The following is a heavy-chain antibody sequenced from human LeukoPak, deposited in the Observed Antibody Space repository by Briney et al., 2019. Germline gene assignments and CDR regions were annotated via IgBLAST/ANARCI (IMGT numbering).Heavy chain of an antibody. J-gene: IGHJ4*02. CDR3: ERSATGYSPNY. CDR1: GYTFTSYG. D-gene: IGHD4-23*01. CDR2: VSANNGTT. Sequence: GASVNVCCTASGYTFTSYGTSWVRQAPGQGLEWIGWVSANNGTTNYAQDLQGRVTMTTDTSTTTAYMELRSLGSDDTAVYYGERSATGYSPNYWGQGTLVTVSS. V-gene: IGHV1-18*01.